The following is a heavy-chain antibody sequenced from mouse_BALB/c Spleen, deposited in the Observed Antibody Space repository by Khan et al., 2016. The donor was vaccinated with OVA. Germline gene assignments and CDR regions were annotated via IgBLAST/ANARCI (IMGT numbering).Heavy chain of an antibody. CDR3: ATSYFYGYYFDY. CDR1: GFTFNSYG. Sequence: EVELVESGGGLVQPGGSRKLSCAASGFTFNSYGMHWVRQAPEKGLEWVAYISGDSNTIYYTDTVKGRFTISRDNAKNTLFLQMTSLMSEDTAMYYCATSYFYGYYFDYWGPGTTVTVS. J-gene: IGHJ2*01. CDR2: ISGDSNTI. V-gene: IGHV5-17*02. D-gene: IGHD1-1*01.